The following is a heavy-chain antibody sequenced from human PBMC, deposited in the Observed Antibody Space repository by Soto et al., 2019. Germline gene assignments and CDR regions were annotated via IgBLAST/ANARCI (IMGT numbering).Heavy chain of an antibody. Sequence: SETLSLTCTVSGYAISSGGYYWSWIRQHPEGGLEWIGYIYYIGNAYYNPSLKSRVTISVDTSKNQFSLKLKSVTAADTAVYYCARYSELRDLEGVFFDFWGQGTLVTV. CDR3: ARYSELRDLEGVFFDF. D-gene: IGHD3-10*01. J-gene: IGHJ4*02. V-gene: IGHV4-31*03. CDR1: GYAISSGGYY. CDR2: IYYIGNA.